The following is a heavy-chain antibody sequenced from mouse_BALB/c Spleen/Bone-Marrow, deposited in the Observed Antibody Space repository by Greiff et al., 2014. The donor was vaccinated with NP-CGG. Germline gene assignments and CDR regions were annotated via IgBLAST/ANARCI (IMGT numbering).Heavy chain of an antibody. CDR1: GYTFTSYY. CDR3: ARSGGYSVSHWYFDV. J-gene: IGHJ1*01. CDR2: ITPSNGGT. Sequence: VQLQQSGAELVKPGASVKLSCKASGYTFTSYYMYWVKQRPGQGLEWIGEITPSNGGTNFNEKFKSKATLAVDKSSRTAYMPLCSLISEVSAVYYGARSGGYSVSHWYFDVWGAGTTVTVSS. V-gene: IGHV1S81*02. D-gene: IGHD2-3*01.